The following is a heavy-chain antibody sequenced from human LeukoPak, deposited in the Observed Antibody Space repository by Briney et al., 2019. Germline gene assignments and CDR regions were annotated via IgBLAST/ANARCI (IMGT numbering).Heavy chain of an antibody. J-gene: IGHJ2*01. Sequence: PSETLSLTCTVSGGSISSSSYYWGWIRQPPGKGLEWIGSIYYSGSTYYNPSLKSRVTISVDTSKNQFSLKLSSVTAADTAVYYCARQATQIQLWSRTRGYFDLWGRGTLVTVSS. CDR1: GGSISSSSYY. CDR3: ARQATQIQLWSRTRGYFDL. D-gene: IGHD5-18*01. CDR2: IYYSGST. V-gene: IGHV4-39*01.